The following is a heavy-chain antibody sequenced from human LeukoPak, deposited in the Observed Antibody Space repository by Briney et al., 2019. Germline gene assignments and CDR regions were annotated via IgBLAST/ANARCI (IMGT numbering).Heavy chain of an antibody. CDR2: ISSSSSYI. V-gene: IGHV3-21*01. D-gene: IGHD1-26*01. CDR1: GFTFSSYS. J-gene: IGHJ4*02. Sequence: PGGSLRLSCAASGFTFSSYSMNWVRQAPGKGLEWVSSISSSSSYIYYADSVKGRFTISRDNAKNSLYLQMNSLRAEDTAVYYCARDHHSGSYLDYWGQGTLVTVSS. CDR3: ARDHHSGSYLDY.